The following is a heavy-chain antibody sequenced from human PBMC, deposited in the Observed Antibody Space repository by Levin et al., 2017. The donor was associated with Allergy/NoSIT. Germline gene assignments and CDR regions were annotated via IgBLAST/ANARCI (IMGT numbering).Heavy chain of an antibody. CDR2: ISSSSSYI. CDR3: AREPEYFDWPVDY. D-gene: IGHD3-9*01. CDR1: GFTFSSYS. Sequence: GESLKISCAASGFTFSSYSMNWVRQAPGKGLEWVSSISSSSSYIYYADSVKGRFTISRDNAKNSLYLQMNSLRAEDTAVYYCAREPEYFDWPVDYWGQGTLVTVSS. J-gene: IGHJ4*02. V-gene: IGHV3-21*01.